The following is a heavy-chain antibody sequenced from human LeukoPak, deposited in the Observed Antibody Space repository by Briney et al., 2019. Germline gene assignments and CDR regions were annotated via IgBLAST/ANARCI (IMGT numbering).Heavy chain of an antibody. CDR3: ARDNSMGGRGWWFDP. Sequence: ASVKVSCKASGYTFTSYAMHWVRQAPGQGLEWMGIINPSGGSTSYAEKFQGRVIMTRGMSTSTDYMELSSLISEDTAVYYCARDNSMGGRGWWFDPWGQGTLVTVSS. D-gene: IGHD2-15*01. V-gene: IGHV1-46*01. CDR2: INPSGGST. CDR1: GYTFTSYA. J-gene: IGHJ5*02.